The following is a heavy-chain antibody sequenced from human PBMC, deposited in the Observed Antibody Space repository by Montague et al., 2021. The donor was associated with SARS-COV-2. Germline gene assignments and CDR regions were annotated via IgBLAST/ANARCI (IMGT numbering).Heavy chain of an antibody. CDR3: ARRLTVWPGYAKSFYFDY. D-gene: IGHD3/OR15-3a*01. J-gene: IGHJ4*02. CDR1: GGSMMSPSFH. CDR2: IYYSGTT. V-gene: IGHV4-39*01. Sequence: SETLSLTCTVSGGSMMSPSFHWDWIRQAPGKGLEWIGSIYYSGTTYFNPSLRSRVTLSVDTPRCQFSLELSSVTAADTAVYYCARRLTVWPGYAKSFYFDYWGQGLLVTVSS.